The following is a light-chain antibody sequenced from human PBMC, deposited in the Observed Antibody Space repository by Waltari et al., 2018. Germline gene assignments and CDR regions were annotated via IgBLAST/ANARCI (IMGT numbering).Light chain of an antibody. J-gene: IGKJ4*01. CDR2: DTS. Sequence: EIVLTQSPATLSLSAGERATLSCRASQSVFTYLAWYQQKPGQAPRLLIYDTSKRATGIPARFSGSGSGTDFTLTISNLEADDFALYFCQQGSVLPLTFGGGTKVDIK. V-gene: IGKV3-11*01. CDR1: QSVFTY. CDR3: QQGSVLPLT.